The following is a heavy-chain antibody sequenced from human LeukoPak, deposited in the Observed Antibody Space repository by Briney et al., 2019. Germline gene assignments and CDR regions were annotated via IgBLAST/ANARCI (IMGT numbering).Heavy chain of an antibody. D-gene: IGHD5-24*01. Sequence: PGGSLRLSCAASGFTFSSYAMHWVRQAPGKGLEWVAVISYDGSNKYYADSVKGRFTISRDNSKNTLYLQMNSLRAEDTAVYYCARGAKNMATTPFVYRGQGTLVTVSS. CDR2: ISYDGSNK. CDR1: GFTFSSYA. J-gene: IGHJ4*02. V-gene: IGHV3-30*04. CDR3: ARGAKNMATTPFVY.